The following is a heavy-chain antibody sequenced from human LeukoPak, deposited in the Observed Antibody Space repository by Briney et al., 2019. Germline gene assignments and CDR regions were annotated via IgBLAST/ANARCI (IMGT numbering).Heavy chain of an antibody. V-gene: IGHV4-39*01. CDR3: ASPGSSYSSGWYRAFDI. Sequence: SETLSLTCTVSGGSISSSSYYWGWIRQPPGKGLEWIGSIYYSGSTYYNPSLKSRVTISVDTSKNQSSLKLSSVTAADTAVYYCASPGSSYSSGWYRAFDIWGQGTMVTVSS. CDR2: IYYSGST. CDR1: GGSISSSSYY. J-gene: IGHJ3*02. D-gene: IGHD6-19*01.